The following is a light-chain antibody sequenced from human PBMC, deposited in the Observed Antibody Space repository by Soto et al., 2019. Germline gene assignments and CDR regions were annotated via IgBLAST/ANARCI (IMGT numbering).Light chain of an antibody. J-gene: IGKJ1*01. CDR1: QSLLHSNGNNY. CDR2: LGS. V-gene: IGKV2-28*01. Sequence: DIVMTQSPLSLPVTPGEPASISCRSSQSLLHSNGNNYLEWYLQKPGQYPPLLIYLGSSRASGVPDRFSGSGSGTDFTLTIRRVEAEDVGVYYCMQALQSPRTFGQGTKVEIK. CDR3: MQALQSPRT.